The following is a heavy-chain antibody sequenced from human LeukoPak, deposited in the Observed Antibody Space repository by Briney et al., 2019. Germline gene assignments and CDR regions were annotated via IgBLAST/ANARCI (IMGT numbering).Heavy chain of an antibody. CDR1: GYTFSGYY. V-gene: IGHV1-2*02. CDR3: ASGGAAYCSSASCYRMEYFDY. Sequence: GASVKVSCKASGYTFSGYYIHWVRQAPGQGLEWLGWINPNSGGTNYAQKFQGRATMTRDTSISTAYMELSRLRSDDTAVYYCASGGAAYCSSASCYRMEYFDYWGQGTLVTVSS. D-gene: IGHD2-2*01. J-gene: IGHJ4*02. CDR2: INPNSGGT.